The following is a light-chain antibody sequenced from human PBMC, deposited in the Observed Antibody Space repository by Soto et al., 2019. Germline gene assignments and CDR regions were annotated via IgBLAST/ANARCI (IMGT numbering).Light chain of an antibody. J-gene: IGKJ1*01. Sequence: DIEMTQSPSSLSASVGDRITISCRASQNINTFLNWYQQKGGKAPKLLIHGASSLQSGVPSRFSGSRSGPDFTLTISSLQPEDFATYYCQQSYSSPPTFGQGTKVEIK. CDR2: GAS. CDR1: QNINTF. V-gene: IGKV1-39*01. CDR3: QQSYSSPPT.